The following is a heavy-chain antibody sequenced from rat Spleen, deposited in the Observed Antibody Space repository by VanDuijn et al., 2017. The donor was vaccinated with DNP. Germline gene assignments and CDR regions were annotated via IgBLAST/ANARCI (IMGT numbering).Heavy chain of an antibody. CDR1: GFTFSDYA. CDR2: IIYDGSNT. J-gene: IGHJ2*01. CDR3: TVNPHVRTAAPFDY. D-gene: IGHD3-8*01. Sequence: EVQLVESGGGLVQPGNSLKLSCAASGFTFSDYAMAWVRQSLKKGLEWVAVIIYDGSNTHYRDSVKGRFTISRENAESTLYLQMDSLRSEDTATYYCTVNPHVRTAAPFDYWGQGVMVTVSS. V-gene: IGHV5-17*01.